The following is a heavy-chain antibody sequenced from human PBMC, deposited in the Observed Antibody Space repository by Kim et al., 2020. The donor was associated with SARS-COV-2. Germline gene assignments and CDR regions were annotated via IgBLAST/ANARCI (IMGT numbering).Heavy chain of an antibody. J-gene: IGHJ3*02. Sequence: GGSLRLSCAASGFTFSSYWMHWVRQAPGKGLVWVSRINSDGSSTSYADSVKGRFTISRDNAKNTLYLQMNSLRAEDTAVYYCAREFLYSSSWYWDRYSSDRAFDIWGQGTMVTVSS. V-gene: IGHV3-74*01. CDR3: AREFLYSSSWYWDRYSSDRAFDI. D-gene: IGHD6-13*01. CDR2: INSDGSST. CDR1: GFTFSSYW.